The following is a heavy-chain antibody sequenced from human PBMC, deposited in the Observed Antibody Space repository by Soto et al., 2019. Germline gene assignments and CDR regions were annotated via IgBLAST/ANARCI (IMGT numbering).Heavy chain of an antibody. CDR1: GGSISSGGYY. CDR3: ATLVGVRGVPYSYGMDV. Sequence: SETLSLTCAVSGGSISSGGYYWSGIRQHPGKGLEWIGYIYYSGSTYYNPSLKRRVTISVDTSKNQFSLKLSSVTAADTAVYYCATLVGVRGVPYSYGMDVWGQGTTVTVSS. V-gene: IGHV4-31*11. CDR2: IYYSGST. D-gene: IGHD3-10*01. J-gene: IGHJ6*02.